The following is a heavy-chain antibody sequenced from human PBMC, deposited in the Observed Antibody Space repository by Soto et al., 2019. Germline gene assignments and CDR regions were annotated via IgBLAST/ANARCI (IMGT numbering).Heavy chain of an antibody. CDR3: AKSVSNWNDGFFDY. Sequence: QVQLVESGGGVVQPGRSLRLSCAASGFTFSSYGIHWVRQAPGKGLEWVSVISYDGINKYYADSVKGRFTISWDNSENTRYVQMTRLRAEETAVYYCAKSVSNWNDGFFDYWGQGTLVTVSS. D-gene: IGHD1-1*01. CDR1: GFTFSSYG. V-gene: IGHV3-30*18. J-gene: IGHJ4*02. CDR2: ISYDGINK.